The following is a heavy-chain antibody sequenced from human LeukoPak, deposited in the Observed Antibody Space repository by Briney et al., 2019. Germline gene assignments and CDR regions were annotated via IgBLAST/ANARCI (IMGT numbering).Heavy chain of an antibody. Sequence: GGSLRLSCAASGFTFSSYAMSRVSQAPGKGLEWVSAISGSGGSTYYADSVKGRFTISRDNSKNTLYLQMNSLRAEDTAVYYCAKDHTPYYYDSSYYFDYWGQGTLVTVSS. V-gene: IGHV3-23*01. CDR1: GFTFSSYA. CDR3: AKDHTPYYYDSSYYFDY. J-gene: IGHJ4*02. CDR2: ISGSGGST. D-gene: IGHD3-22*01.